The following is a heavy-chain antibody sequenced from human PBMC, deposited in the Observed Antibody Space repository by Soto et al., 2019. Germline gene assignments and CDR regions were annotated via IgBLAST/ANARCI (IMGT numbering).Heavy chain of an antibody. CDR3: ARDSKYSGSYLD. D-gene: IGHD1-26*01. Sequence: PVGSLTLSCASSVCTVSSNYMSWVRQSPGKWLEWVSVIYSGGSTYYADSVKGRFTISRDNSKNTLYLQMNSLRAEDTAVYYCARDSKYSGSYLDLGQGTLVIVS. CDR2: IYSGGST. V-gene: IGHV3-53*01. CDR1: VCTVSSNY. J-gene: IGHJ4*02.